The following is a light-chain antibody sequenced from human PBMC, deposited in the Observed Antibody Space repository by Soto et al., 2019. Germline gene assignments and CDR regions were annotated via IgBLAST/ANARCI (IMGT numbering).Light chain of an antibody. CDR3: QQYGSSPLT. CDR1: QSVYNNY. Sequence: EIVLTQSPGTVSLSPGERATLSCRASQSVYNNYLAWYQQKPGQAPRLLIHGASGRATGSPYRFSGSAYGTDFTLTISRLEPEDFGVYYCQQYGSSPLTFGGGTRVDIK. J-gene: IGKJ4*01. CDR2: GAS. V-gene: IGKV3-20*01.